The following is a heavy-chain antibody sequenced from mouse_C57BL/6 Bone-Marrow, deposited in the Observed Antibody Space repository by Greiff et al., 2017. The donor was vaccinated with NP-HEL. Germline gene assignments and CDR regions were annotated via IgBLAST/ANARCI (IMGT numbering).Heavy chain of an antibody. CDR1: GFTFSDYY. Sequence: EVKVVESGGGLVQPGGSLKLSCAASGFTFSDYYMYWVRQTPEKRLEWVAYISNGGGSTYYPDTVKGRFTIARDNSKNTLYLQLSRLKSEDTAMYYCARQYDDYDAPFAYWGQGTLVTVSA. V-gene: IGHV5-12*01. CDR3: ARQYDDYDAPFAY. D-gene: IGHD2-4*01. CDR2: ISNGGGST. J-gene: IGHJ3*01.